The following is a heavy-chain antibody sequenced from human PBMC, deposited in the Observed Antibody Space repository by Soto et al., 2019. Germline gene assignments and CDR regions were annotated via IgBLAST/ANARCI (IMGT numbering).Heavy chain of an antibody. CDR1: VFMFSAYW. V-gene: IGHV3-7*01. J-gene: IGHJ4*02. CDR3: ERDFYGGYTYGTGDY. Sequence: GSLRLSCAASVFMFSAYWMSWVRQAPGKGLEWVANIHGDGGKIYYVDSVKGRFTISRDNAKRSLYLQMNSLRAEDTAVYYCERDFYGGYTYGTGDYWGQGAPVTVSS. CDR2: IHGDGGKI. D-gene: IGHD5-18*01.